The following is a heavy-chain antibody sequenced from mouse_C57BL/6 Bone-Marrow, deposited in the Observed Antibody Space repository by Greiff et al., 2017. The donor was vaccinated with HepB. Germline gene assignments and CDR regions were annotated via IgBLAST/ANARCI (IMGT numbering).Heavy chain of an antibody. CDR1: GYSITSGYY. V-gene: IGHV3-6*01. Sequence: ESGPGLVKPSQSLSLTCSVTGYSITSGYYWNWIRQFPGNKLEWMGYISYDGSNNYNPSLKNRISITRDTSKNQFFLKLNSVTTEDTATYYCARRVYYYGSSHYFDYWGQGTTLTVSS. J-gene: IGHJ2*01. D-gene: IGHD1-1*01. CDR3: ARRVYYYGSSHYFDY. CDR2: ISYDGSN.